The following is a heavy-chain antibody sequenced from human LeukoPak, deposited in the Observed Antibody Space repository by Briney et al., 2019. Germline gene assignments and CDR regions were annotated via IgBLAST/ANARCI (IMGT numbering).Heavy chain of an antibody. J-gene: IGHJ4*02. V-gene: IGHV3-48*03. CDR3: ARGMIEIGVAASWYDYDSSGYRRNYYFDY. CDR2: ISTTGTTI. D-gene: IGHD3-22*01. Sequence: PGGSLRLSCAASGFTFSAYHINWVRQAPGKGLEWISYISTTGTTIHYADSVKGRCTISRDNAKNSLYLQMNSLRAEDTAVYYCARGMIEIGVAASWYDYDSSGYRRNYYFDYWGQGTLVTVSS. CDR1: GFTFSAYH.